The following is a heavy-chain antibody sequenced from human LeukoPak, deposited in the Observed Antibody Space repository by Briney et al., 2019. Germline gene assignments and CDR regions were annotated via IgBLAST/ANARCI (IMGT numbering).Heavy chain of an antibody. CDR2: ISGSRGAI. Sequence: PGGSLRLSCAASGFTFSSYEMNWVRQAPGKGLEWVSYISGSRGAIYYADSVKGRFTISKDNAKSSLYLQMNSLRAEDTAVYYYAGGSYGRAIFDYWGQGTLVTVSS. CDR3: AGGSYGRAIFDY. V-gene: IGHV3-48*03. J-gene: IGHJ4*02. D-gene: IGHD4-17*01. CDR1: GFTFSSYE.